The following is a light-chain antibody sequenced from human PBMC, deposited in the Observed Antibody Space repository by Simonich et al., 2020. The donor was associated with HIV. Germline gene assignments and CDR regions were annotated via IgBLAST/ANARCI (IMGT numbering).Light chain of an antibody. Sequence: EVVLTQSPATLSLSPGERATLSCRASQSVSVYLAWYQQRPGQAHRLLIYDASNRATGVPARFSGSGSGTDFTLTISSLEPEDFAVYYCQQRRNWPPITFGQGTRLEIK. CDR2: DAS. CDR3: QQRRNWPPIT. J-gene: IGKJ5*01. V-gene: IGKV3-11*01. CDR1: QSVSVY.